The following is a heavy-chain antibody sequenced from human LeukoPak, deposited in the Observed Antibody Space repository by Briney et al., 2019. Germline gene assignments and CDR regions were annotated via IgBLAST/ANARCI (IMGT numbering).Heavy chain of an antibody. CDR2: IYHSGST. Sequence: SETLSLTCTVSGYSISSGYYWGWIRQPPGKGLEWIGSIYHSGSTYYNPSLKSRVTISVDTSKNQFSLKLSSVTAADTAVYYCARLAGAGTGKGYWGQGTLVTVSS. CDR1: GYSISSGYY. V-gene: IGHV4-38-2*02. J-gene: IGHJ4*02. CDR3: ARLAGAGTGKGY. D-gene: IGHD6-13*01.